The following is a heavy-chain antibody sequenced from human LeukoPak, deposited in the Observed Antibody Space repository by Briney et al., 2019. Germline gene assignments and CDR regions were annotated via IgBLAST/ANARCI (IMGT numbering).Heavy chain of an antibody. D-gene: IGHD6-13*01. J-gene: IGHJ4*02. V-gene: IGHV3-23*01. CDR3: APRYSSSWYPFGN. Sequence: QTGGSLRLSCADSGFTFSSYAMSWVRQAPGKGLEWVSAISGSGGSTYYADSVKGRFTISRDNSKNTLYLQMNSLRAEDTAVYYCAPRYSSSWYPFGNWGQGTLVTVSS. CDR1: GFTFSSYA. CDR2: ISGSGGST.